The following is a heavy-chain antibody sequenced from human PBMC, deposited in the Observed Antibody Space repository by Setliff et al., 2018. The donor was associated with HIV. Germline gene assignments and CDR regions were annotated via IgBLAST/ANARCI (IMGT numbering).Heavy chain of an antibody. D-gene: IGHD2-2*01. CDR2: IYHSGNT. V-gene: IGHV4-34*09. CDR3: ARRGYCSSTRCSYAFDL. CDR1: GGSFSAHY. Sequence: SETLSLTCAVYGGSFSAHYWTWIRQPPGKGLEWIGYIYHSGNTYYNPSPKSRGTISVDTSKNQFSLKLSSVTAADTAMYYCARRGYCSSTRCSYAFDLWGPGTMVTV. J-gene: IGHJ3*01.